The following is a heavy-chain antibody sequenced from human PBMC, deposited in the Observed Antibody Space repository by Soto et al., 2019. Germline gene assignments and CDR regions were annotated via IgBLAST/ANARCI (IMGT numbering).Heavy chain of an antibody. V-gene: IGHV2-5*01. CDR1: GFSLSTSGVG. CDR2: IYWNDDK. D-gene: IGHD5-18*01. CDR3: AHSDPAMACFDY. Sequence: QITLKESGPTLVKPTQTLTLTCTFSGFSLSTSGVGVGWIRQPPGKALEWLALIYWNDDKRYSPSLKSRLTITKDTSKNPVVLTMTNMDPVDTATYYCAHSDPAMACFDYWGQGTLVTVSS. J-gene: IGHJ4*02.